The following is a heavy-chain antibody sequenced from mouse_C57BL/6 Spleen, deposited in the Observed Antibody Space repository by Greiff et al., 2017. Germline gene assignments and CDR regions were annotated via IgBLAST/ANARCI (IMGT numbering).Heavy chain of an antibody. CDR1: GFSFTSYY. J-gene: IGHJ2*01. D-gene: IGHD1-1*01. V-gene: IGHV1-66*01. Sequence: VQLQESGPELVKPGASVKISCKASGFSFTSYYIHWVKQRPGQGLEWIGWIYPGSGNTKYTAKFKGKATLTADTSSNTAYMQLSSLTSEDSAVYYCARNHGSGYYFDYWGQGTTLTVSS. CDR3: ARNHGSGYYFDY. CDR2: IYPGSGNT.